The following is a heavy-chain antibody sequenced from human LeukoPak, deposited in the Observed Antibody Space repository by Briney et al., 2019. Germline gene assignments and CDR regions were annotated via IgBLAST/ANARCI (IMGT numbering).Heavy chain of an antibody. CDR1: GYTFTGNY. J-gene: IGHJ5*02. CDR3: TRGGATVVGTQADCFDA. CDR2: INPTTGGT. D-gene: IGHD6-13*01. Sequence: GASVKVSCTASGYTFTGNYLTWLRQAPGQGFEWMGWINPTTGGTNFAQKFQGRVTVTRDTYINTVYMELTGLIFEDTAVYYCTRGGATVVGTQADCFDAWGQGTLVTVSS. V-gene: IGHV1-2*02.